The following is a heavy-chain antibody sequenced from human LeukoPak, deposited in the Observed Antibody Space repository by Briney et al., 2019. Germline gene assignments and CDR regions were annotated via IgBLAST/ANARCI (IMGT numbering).Heavy chain of an antibody. CDR3: ARGENNYGYYYFDY. V-gene: IGHV3-30*02. CDR1: GFTFSSYG. CDR2: MRYDGTTK. D-gene: IGHD5-18*01. J-gene: IGHJ4*02. Sequence: TGGSLRLSCAASGFTFSSYGMHWVRQAPGKGLEWVAFMRYDGTTKDYADSVKGRFTISRDNSRNTLYLQMNSLRAEDTAVYYCARGENNYGYYYFDYWGQGTLVTVSS.